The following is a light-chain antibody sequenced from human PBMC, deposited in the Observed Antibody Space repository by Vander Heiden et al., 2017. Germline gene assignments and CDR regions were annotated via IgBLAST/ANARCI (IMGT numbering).Light chain of an antibody. CDR3: AAGDDTRSGWV. CDR1: NPTFRRNH. CDR2: KDN. J-gene: IGLJ3*02. Sequence: QSVLTQPPSASGTPGQRVTISCSGSNPTFRRNHVYWYQQFPGTAPKLLIYKDNQRASGVPERCSGSKYGTSGALAISGLRAEDEADYYCAAGDDTRSGWVFGGGTKLTVL. V-gene: IGLV1-47*01.